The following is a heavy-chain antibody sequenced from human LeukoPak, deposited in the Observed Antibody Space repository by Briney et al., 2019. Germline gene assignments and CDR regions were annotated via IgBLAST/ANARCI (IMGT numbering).Heavy chain of an antibody. CDR1: KFTISSYS. D-gene: IGHD3-10*01. CDR3: ARDFPSRYGSGSYYSFDY. J-gene: IGHJ4*02. CDR2: ISSSSSYI. Sequence: GGSLRLSCAASKFTISSYSINWVRQAPGKGLEWVSSISSSSSYIYYADSVKGRFTISRDNAKNSLYLQMNSLRAEDTAVYYCARDFPSRYGSGSYYSFDYWGQGTLVTVSS. V-gene: IGHV3-21*01.